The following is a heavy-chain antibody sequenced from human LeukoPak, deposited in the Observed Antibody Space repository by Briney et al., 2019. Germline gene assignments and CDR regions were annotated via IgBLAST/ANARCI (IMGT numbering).Heavy chain of an antibody. Sequence: SLRLSCAASGCTFDDYAMHWIRQAPVKGLEWVSGISWNSGSIGYAGSVKGRFTISRDKAKNSLYLQMNSLRAEDTALYYCAKARDGCFDYWGQGTLVTVSS. D-gene: IGHD5-24*01. J-gene: IGHJ4*02. CDR2: ISWNSGSI. CDR3: AKARDGCFDY. CDR1: GCTFDDYA. V-gene: IGHV3-9*01.